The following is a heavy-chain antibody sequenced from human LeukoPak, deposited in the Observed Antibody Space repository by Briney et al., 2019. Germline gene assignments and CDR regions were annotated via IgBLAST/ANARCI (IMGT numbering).Heavy chain of an antibody. CDR2: ITTRSSYM. V-gene: IGHV3-21*01. Sequence: GGSLRLSCAASGFTFSDYTMNWVRQAPGKGLEWVACITTRSSYMYYADSVKGRFTISRDNAKNSLYLQMNSLRAEDTAVYYCAKDRLTYYYYGMDVWGQGTRSPSP. CDR1: GFTFSDYT. D-gene: IGHD2-15*01. CDR3: AKDRLTYYYYGMDV. J-gene: IGHJ6*02.